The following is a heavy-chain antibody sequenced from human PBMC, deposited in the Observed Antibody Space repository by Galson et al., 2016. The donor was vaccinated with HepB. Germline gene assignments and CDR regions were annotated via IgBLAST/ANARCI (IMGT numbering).Heavy chain of an antibody. CDR3: ARFGDLLTGYHSFGDLRGSFDL. V-gene: IGHV1-3*01. Sequence: SVKVSCKASGYTFTKYPIHWVRQAPGQRPEYMGWINPGNSDRYFSQIFQDRFTIATDTSASSVYMELNSLRHEDTAVYYCARFGDLLTGYHSFGDLRGSFDLWGRGTLVSVSS. CDR2: INPGNSDR. D-gene: IGHD3-9*01. CDR1: GYTFTKYP. J-gene: IGHJ2*01.